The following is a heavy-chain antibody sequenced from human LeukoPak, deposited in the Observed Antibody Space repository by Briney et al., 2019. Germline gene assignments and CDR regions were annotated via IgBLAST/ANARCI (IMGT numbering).Heavy chain of an antibody. J-gene: IGHJ6*03. CDR2: IYTSGSN. CDR3: ARLSVDYYGSGSYPLYYYYYMDV. V-gene: IGHV4-4*09. Sequence: SETLSLTCTVSGGSLSSYYWSWIRQPPGKGLEWIGYIYTSGSNNYNPSLKSQVTISVDTSKNQFSLKLSSVTAADTAVYYCARLSVDYYGSGSYPLYYYYYMDVWGRGTTVTVSS. D-gene: IGHD3-10*01. CDR1: GGSLSSYY.